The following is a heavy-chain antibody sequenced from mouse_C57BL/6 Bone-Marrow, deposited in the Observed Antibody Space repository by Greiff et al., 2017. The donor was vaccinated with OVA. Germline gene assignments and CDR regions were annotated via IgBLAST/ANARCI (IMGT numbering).Heavy chain of an antibody. Sequence: VQLQQSGADLAKPGASVKLSCKASGYTFTSYWMHWVKQRPGQGLEWIGYINPSSGYTKYNQKFKDKATLTADKSSSTAYMQLSSLTYEDSAVYYCARDYYGTKYYFDYWGQGTTLTVSS. CDR3: ARDYYGTKYYFDY. D-gene: IGHD1-1*01. J-gene: IGHJ2*01. CDR1: GYTFTSYW. CDR2: INPSSGYT. V-gene: IGHV1-7*01.